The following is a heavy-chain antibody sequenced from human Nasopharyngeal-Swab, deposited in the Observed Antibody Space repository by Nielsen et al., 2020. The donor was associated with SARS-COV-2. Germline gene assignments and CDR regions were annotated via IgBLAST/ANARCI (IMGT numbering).Heavy chain of an antibody. CDR1: GGSFSGYY. J-gene: IGHJ5*02. V-gene: IGHV4-39*01. CDR2: IYYSGST. Sequence: SETLSLTCAVYGGSFSGYYWGWIRQPPGKGLEWIGSIYYSGSTYYNPSLKSRVTISVDTSKNQFSLKLSSVTAADTAVYYCAGLSDYGSGSYSNAMFDPWGQGTLVTVSS. D-gene: IGHD3-10*01. CDR3: AGLSDYGSGSYSNAMFDP.